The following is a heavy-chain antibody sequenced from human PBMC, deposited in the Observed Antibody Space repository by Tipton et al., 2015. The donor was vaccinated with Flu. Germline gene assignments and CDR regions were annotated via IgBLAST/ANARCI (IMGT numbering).Heavy chain of an antibody. V-gene: IGHV3-11*01. J-gene: IGHJ6*02. CDR1: GFRFSDYY. D-gene: IGHD3-3*01. CDR3: ARDHPPSITVLGEITDYFGMDV. CDR2: ISGSDNII. Sequence: SLRLSCAASGFRFSDYYMSWIRQAPGKGLEWVSHISGSDNIINYADSVKGRFTISRDNAKNSLYLQKNSLRAEDTAIYYCARDHPPSITVLGEITDYFGMDVWGQGTTVTVSS.